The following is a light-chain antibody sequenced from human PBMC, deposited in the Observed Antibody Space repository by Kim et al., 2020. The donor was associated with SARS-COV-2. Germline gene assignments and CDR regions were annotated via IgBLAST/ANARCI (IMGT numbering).Light chain of an antibody. Sequence: SYELTQPSSVSVSPGQTARITCSGDVLAKKYARWFQQKPGQAPVLVICKDSERPSGIPERFSGSSSGTTVTLTISGAQVEDEADYYCYSAADNNGVFGGGTQLTV. CDR3: YSAADNNGV. CDR1: VLAKKY. J-gene: IGLJ2*01. V-gene: IGLV3-27*01. CDR2: KDS.